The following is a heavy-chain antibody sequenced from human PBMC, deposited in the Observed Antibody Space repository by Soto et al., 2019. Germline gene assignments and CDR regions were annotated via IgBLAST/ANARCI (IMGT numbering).Heavy chain of an antibody. D-gene: IGHD3-22*01. V-gene: IGHV4-59*08. CDR3: ARARMIVVGVFDP. CDR2: IYYSGST. CDR1: GGSISNYY. J-gene: IGHJ5*02. Sequence: SETLSLTCTVSGGSISNYYWSWIRQPPGRGLEWIGHIYYSGSTYYNPSLKSRVTISVDTSKNQFSLKLSSVTAADTAVYYCARARMIVVGVFDPWGQGTLVTVSS.